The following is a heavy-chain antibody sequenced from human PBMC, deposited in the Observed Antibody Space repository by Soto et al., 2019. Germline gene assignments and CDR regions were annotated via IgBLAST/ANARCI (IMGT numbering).Heavy chain of an antibody. CDR1: GGSFSGYY. D-gene: IGHD3-10*01. Sequence: QVQLQQWGAGLLKPSETLSLTCAVYGGSFSGYYWSWIRQPPGKGLEWIGEINHSGSTNYNPSLKSRVTISVDTSKNQFSLKLSSVTAADTAVYYCARGEDTMVRGVIDYWGQGTLVTVSS. V-gene: IGHV4-34*01. J-gene: IGHJ4*02. CDR2: INHSGST. CDR3: ARGEDTMVRGVIDY.